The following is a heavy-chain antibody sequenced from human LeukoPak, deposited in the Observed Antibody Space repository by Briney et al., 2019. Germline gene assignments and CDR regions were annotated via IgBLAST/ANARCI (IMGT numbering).Heavy chain of an antibody. D-gene: IGHD2-8*01. J-gene: IGHJ4*02. CDR2: ISVSSTHI. Sequence: GGALRLSCAGSGFTFSSFTMNWGRQAPGKGLEWVSSISVSSTHIYYADSVKGPFTISKDNAKASLYLQMNSLRADDTAVYYCARAQTMVSDYWGQGTLVTVSS. CDR1: GFTFSSFT. V-gene: IGHV3-21*01. CDR3: ARAQTMVSDY.